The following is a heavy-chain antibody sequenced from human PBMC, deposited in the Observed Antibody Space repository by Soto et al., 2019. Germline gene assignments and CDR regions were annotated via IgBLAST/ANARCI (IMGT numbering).Heavy chain of an antibody. CDR1: GFTFSSYA. Sequence: GGSLRLSCAASGFTFSSYAMSWVRHAPGKGLEWVSAISGSGGSTYYADSVKGRFTISRDNSKNTLYLQMNSLRAEDTAVYYCANRWKLPQAVWFDPWGQGTLVTVSS. D-gene: IGHD1-26*01. CDR3: ANRWKLPQAVWFDP. CDR2: ISGSGGST. V-gene: IGHV3-23*01. J-gene: IGHJ5*02.